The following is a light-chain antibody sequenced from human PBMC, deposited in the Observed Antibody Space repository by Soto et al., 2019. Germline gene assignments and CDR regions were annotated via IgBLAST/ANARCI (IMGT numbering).Light chain of an antibody. Sequence: EIVLTQSPATLSLSPGEIATLSCRASQSISYNLAWYQQKPGQAPRLLIYDASNRATGVPARFSGSGSGTDFTLSISSLAPEDFAVYYCQQRGDWTLYTFGQGSRLEIK. CDR2: DAS. J-gene: IGKJ2*01. CDR3: QQRGDWTLYT. CDR1: QSISYN. V-gene: IGKV3-11*01.